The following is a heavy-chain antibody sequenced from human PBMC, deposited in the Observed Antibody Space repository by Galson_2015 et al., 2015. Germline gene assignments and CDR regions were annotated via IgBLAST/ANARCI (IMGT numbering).Heavy chain of an antibody. CDR2: ISGSGGST. Sequence: SLRLSCAASGFTFSSYAVSWVRQAPGKGLEWVSAISGSGGSTYYADSVKGRFTISRGNSKNTLYLQMNSLRAEDTAVYYCAKDRSGYSYGYYFDYWGQGTLVTVSS. CDR3: AKDRSGYSYGYYFDY. V-gene: IGHV3-23*01. D-gene: IGHD5-18*01. CDR1: GFTFSSYA. J-gene: IGHJ4*02.